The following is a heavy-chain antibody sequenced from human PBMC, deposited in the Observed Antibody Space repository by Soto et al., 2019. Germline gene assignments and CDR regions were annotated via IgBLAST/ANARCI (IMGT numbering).Heavy chain of an antibody. CDR2: ISYDGNKK. J-gene: IGHJ6*02. V-gene: IGHV3-30-3*01. CDR1: GFTFRSYA. CDR3: ATPSRFDYYYYGVDV. D-gene: IGHD3-16*01. Sequence: VPLVESGGGVVQPGRSLRLSCAASGFTFRSYAFHWVRQAPGKGLEWVAVISYDGNKKYYGDSVKGRFTISRDNSKNTLYLQMNSLRVEDTAVYYCATPSRFDYYYYGVDVWGQGTTVTVSS.